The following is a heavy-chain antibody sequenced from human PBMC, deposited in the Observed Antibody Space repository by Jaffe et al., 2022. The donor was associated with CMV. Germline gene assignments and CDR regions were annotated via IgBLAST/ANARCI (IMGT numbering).Heavy chain of an antibody. CDR2: VYSSGST. D-gene: IGHD3-10*01. Sequence: EVQLVESGGGLVQPGGSLRLSCAASGFTVSSNYMSWVRQAPGKGLEWVSVVYSSGSTYYADSVNDRFTISRDNSKNILYLQMNSLRAEDTAVYYCAREKSIVRGVLGFGPKPRPYYYYYMDVWGKGTTVTVSS. V-gene: IGHV3-66*01. CDR1: GFTVSSNY. CDR3: AREKSIVRGVLGFGPKPRPYYYYYMDV. J-gene: IGHJ6*03.